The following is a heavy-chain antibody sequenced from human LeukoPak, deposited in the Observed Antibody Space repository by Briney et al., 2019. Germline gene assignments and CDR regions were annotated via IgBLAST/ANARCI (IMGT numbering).Heavy chain of an antibody. D-gene: IGHD4-23*01. V-gene: IGHV4-31*03. J-gene: IGHJ4*02. CDR2: IYYSGST. CDR1: GGSISSGGYY. CDR3: ARATPSGGPDY. Sequence: PSETLSLTCTVSGGSISSGGYYWSWIRQHPGKGLEWIGYIYYSGSTYYNPSLKSRVTMPVDTSKNQFSLKLSFVTAADTAVYYCARATPSGGPDYWGQGTLVTVSS.